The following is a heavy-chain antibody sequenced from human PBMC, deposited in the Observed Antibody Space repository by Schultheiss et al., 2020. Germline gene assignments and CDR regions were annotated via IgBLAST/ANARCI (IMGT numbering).Heavy chain of an antibody. CDR3: ARRYYDSSGYRESDY. D-gene: IGHD3-22*01. CDR2: IYYSGST. V-gene: IGHV4-31*03. Sequence: SETLSLTCTVSGGSISSGGYYWSWIRQHPGKGLEWIGYIYYSGSTYYYPSLKSRVTISVDTSKNQFSLKLSSVTAADTAVYYCARRYYDSSGYRESDYWGQGTLVTVSS. CDR1: GGSISSGGYY. J-gene: IGHJ4*02.